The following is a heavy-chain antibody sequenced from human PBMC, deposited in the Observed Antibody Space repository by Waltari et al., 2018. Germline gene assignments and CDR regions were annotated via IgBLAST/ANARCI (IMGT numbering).Heavy chain of an antibody. D-gene: IGHD1-26*01. CDR1: GFPFSTYH. V-gene: IGHV3-23*01. CDR2: ISMSGSRA. J-gene: IGHJ4*02. Sequence: EVQLLVSGGGLVLPVGSLNLFCASSGFPFSTYHISCFRQATGRGQERISSISMSGSRADYTESVKGRFTITREKSKNTLYLEMNSRRVEDTATFYCAKRGGTGPVAVSGIHCDYWGQGTLVTGSS. CDR3: AKRGGTGPVAVSGIHCDY.